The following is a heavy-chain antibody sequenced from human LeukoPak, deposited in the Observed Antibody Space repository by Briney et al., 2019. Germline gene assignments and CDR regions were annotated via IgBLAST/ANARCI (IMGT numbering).Heavy chain of an antibody. J-gene: IGHJ3*02. Sequence: PGGSLRLSCAASGFTFSSHSMYWVRQAPGKGLVWVSRVNSDGSDTRYADSVKGRFTISRDNVKNTLYLQMNSLRAEDTALYYCAREGSVSGYSFDIWGQGTTVSVSS. CDR1: GFTFSSHS. CDR3: AREGSVSGYSFDI. V-gene: IGHV3-74*01. CDR2: VNSDGSDT. D-gene: IGHD3-22*01.